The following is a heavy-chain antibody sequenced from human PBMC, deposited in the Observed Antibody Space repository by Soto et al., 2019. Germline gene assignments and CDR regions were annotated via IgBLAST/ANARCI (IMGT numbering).Heavy chain of an antibody. D-gene: IGHD6-13*01. J-gene: IGHJ4*02. CDR3: AKVNGYSSRWLEFNY. Sequence: EVQLVESGGGLVQPGGSLRLSCAASGLTFSRYAMRCVRQAPGKGLEWDSVISGSGGSNYYADSVKGLATITRDNSNKTLYHKMNSLRPEDTAVYYCAKVNGYSSRWLEFNYWGQGALVTVSS. CDR2: ISGSGGSN. V-gene: IGHV3-23*04. CDR1: GLTFSRYA.